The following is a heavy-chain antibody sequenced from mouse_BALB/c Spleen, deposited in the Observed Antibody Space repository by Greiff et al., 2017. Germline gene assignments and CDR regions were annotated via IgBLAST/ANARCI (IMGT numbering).Heavy chain of an antibody. Sequence: EVKLMESGGGLVQPGGSLRLSCVTSGLTFIDYYMSWVRQPPGKALEWLGFIRNKANGYTTEYSASVKGRFTISRDNSQSILYLQMNTLRAEDSATYYCARSASNWVYAMDYWGQGTSVTVSS. CDR3: ARSASNWVYAMDY. CDR1: GLTFIDYY. V-gene: IGHV7-3*02. J-gene: IGHJ4*01. CDR2: IRNKANGYTT. D-gene: IGHD4-1*01.